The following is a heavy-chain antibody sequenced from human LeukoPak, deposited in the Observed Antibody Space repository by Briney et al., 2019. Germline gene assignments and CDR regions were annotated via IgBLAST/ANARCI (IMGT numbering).Heavy chain of an antibody. J-gene: IGHJ5*02. CDR1: GGSISSYY. V-gene: IGHV4-59*08. CDR3: ARIAVAGSAYNWFDP. D-gene: IGHD6-19*01. Sequence: SETLSLTCTVSGGSISSYYWNWIRQPPGKGLEWIGYIYYTGSAVYNPSLKSRVTISVDTSKNQFSLRLTSVTAADTAIYYCARIAVAGSAYNWFDPWGQGTLVTVSS. CDR2: IYYTGSA.